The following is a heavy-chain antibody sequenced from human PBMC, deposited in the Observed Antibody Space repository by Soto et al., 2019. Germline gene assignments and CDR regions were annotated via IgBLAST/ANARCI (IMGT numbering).Heavy chain of an antibody. Sequence: VGSLRLSCAASSFTFSTYSMNWVRQAPGKGLEWVAYISTTSNTIYYADSVKGRFTVFRDNARDSLYLQMHSLRDEDTAVYYCARVRQIYYYYDMDVWGQGTTVTVSS. CDR3: ARVRQIYYYYDMDV. CDR2: ISTTSNTI. CDR1: SFTFSTYS. V-gene: IGHV3-48*02. J-gene: IGHJ6*02.